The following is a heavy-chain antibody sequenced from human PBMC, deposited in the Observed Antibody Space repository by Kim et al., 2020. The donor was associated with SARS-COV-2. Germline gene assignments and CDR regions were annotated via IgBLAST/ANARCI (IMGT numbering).Heavy chain of an antibody. CDR3: ARPRFDTTEDYQNDFDY. CDR1: GFTFSTYN. J-gene: IGHJ4*02. D-gene: IGHD1-26*01. CDR2: VSRTSTYM. V-gene: IGHV3-21*01. Sequence: GGSLRLSCAASGFTFSTYNMNWVRQAPGKGLEWVSFVSRTSTYMYYADSVKGRFTISRDNAKNSLYLHMDSLRTEDTAVYYCARPRFDTTEDYQNDFDYWGQGTLVTVSS.